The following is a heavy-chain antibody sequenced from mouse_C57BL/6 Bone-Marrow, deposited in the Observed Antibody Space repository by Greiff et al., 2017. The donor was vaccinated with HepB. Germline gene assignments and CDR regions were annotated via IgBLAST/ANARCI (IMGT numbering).Heavy chain of an antibody. Sequence: DVMLVESGGGLVKPGGSLKLSCAASGFTFSSYAMSWVRQTPEKRLEWVATISDGGSYTYYPDNVKGRFTISRDNAKNNLYLQMSHLKSEDTAMYYCARADHYYGSWFAYWGQGTLVTVSA. CDR1: GFTFSSYA. CDR3: ARADHYYGSWFAY. CDR2: ISDGGSYT. V-gene: IGHV5-4*03. D-gene: IGHD1-2*01. J-gene: IGHJ3*01.